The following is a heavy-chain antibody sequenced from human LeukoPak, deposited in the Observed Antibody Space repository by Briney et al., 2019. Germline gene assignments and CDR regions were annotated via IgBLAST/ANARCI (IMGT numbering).Heavy chain of an antibody. CDR3: ARQTRYTYGADFDF. CDR2: IYNRGNT. Sequence: SETLSLTCTVSGASIRSYSWSWIRQPPGKAREWIGDIYNRGNTYYNPSLKSRVTMSVSTAKNQFSVSLSSVTAADTAVYYCARQTRYTYGADFDFWGQGALVTVSS. D-gene: IGHD5-18*01. V-gene: IGHV4-59*08. J-gene: IGHJ4*02. CDR1: GASIRSYS.